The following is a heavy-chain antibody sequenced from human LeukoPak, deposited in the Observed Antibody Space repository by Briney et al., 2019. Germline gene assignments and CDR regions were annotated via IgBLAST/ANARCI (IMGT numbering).Heavy chain of an antibody. CDR3: ARQSAYSSSSGLSY. V-gene: IGHV4-34*01. CDR1: GGSFSGYY. J-gene: IGHJ4*02. CDR2: IYYSGST. D-gene: IGHD6-6*01. Sequence: SETLSLTCAVYGGSFSGYYWSWIRQPPGKGLEWIGSIYYSGSTYYNPSLKSRVTISVDTSKNQFSLKLSSVTAADTAVYYCARQSAYSSSSGLSYWGQGTLVTVSS.